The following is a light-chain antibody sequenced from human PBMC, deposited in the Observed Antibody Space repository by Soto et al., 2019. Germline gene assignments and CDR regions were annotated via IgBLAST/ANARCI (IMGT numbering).Light chain of an antibody. CDR1: RIFSNN. V-gene: IGKV3-15*01. CDR2: DAS. Sequence: EIVVTQSPATLSASPGERASLSCRASRIFSNNLAWYQHKPGQAPRLLIYDASTRATSIPARFSGSGSGTEFTLTISSLQSEDFAVYYCQQYNDWPPWTFGQGTKVDI. CDR3: QQYNDWPPWT. J-gene: IGKJ1*01.